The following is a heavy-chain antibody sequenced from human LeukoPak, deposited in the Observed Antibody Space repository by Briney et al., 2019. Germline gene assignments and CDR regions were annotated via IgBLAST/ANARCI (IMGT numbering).Heavy chain of an antibody. CDR2: IIPILGIA. V-gene: IGHV1-69*04. Sequence: SVKVSCKASGGTFSSYAISWVRQAPGQGLEWMGRIIPILGIANYAQKFQGRVTITADKSTSTVYMELSSLRSEDTAVYYCATASSSFDYWGQGTLVTVSS. CDR1: GGTFSSYA. J-gene: IGHJ4*02. CDR3: ATASSSFDY. D-gene: IGHD2-2*01.